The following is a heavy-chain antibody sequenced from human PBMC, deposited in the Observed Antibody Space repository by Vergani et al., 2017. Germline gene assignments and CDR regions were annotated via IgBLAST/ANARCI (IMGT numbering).Heavy chain of an antibody. CDR2: ISRSGSTI. Sequence: QVQLVESGGGLVKPGGSLRLSCGASGFTFSDYYMSWIRQAPGKGLEWVSYISRSGSTIYYADSVTGRVTISRDNAKKSLYLQMNSLRAEDTAVYYCARDQCGGDCYPDYNYGVDVWGQGTTVTVSS. CDR1: GFTFSDYY. J-gene: IGHJ6*02. V-gene: IGHV3-11*04. CDR3: ARDQCGGDCYPDYNYGVDV. D-gene: IGHD2-21*02.